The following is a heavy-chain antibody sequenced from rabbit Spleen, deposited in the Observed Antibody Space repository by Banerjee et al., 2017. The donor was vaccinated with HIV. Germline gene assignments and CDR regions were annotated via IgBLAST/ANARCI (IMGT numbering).Heavy chain of an antibody. V-gene: IGHV1S45*01. D-gene: IGHD7-1*01. J-gene: IGHJ4*01. Sequence: QEQLVESGGGLVQPEGSLTLTCKASGVSLSDKDVMCWVRQAPGKGLEWITCINIVTGKSVYASWVSGRFIMSKTSSTTVTLQMTSLKAADTATYFCARDLVTAIGWNFVLWGQGTLVTVS. CDR2: INIVTGKS. CDR1: GVSLSDKDV. CDR3: ARDLVTAIGWNFVL.